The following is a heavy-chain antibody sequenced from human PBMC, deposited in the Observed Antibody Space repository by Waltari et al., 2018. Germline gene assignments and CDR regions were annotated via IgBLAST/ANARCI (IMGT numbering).Heavy chain of an antibody. J-gene: IGHJ4*02. CDR2: ISGSGGST. CDR1: GFTFSSYA. Sequence: EVQLLESGGGLVQPGGSLRLSCAASGFTFSSYAMRWVRQAPGKGLEWVSAISGSGGSTYYADSVKGRFTISRDNSKNTLYLQMNSLRAEDTAVYYCAKDQQWLKYYFDYWGQGTLVTVSS. D-gene: IGHD6-19*01. CDR3: AKDQQWLKYYFDY. V-gene: IGHV3-23*01.